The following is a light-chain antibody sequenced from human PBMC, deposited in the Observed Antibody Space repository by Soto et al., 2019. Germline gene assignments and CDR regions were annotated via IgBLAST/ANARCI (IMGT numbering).Light chain of an antibody. J-gene: IGKJ1*01. Sequence: EIVLTQSPGTLSLSPGERGTLSCRASQNLGTLYLAWFQQKSGQAPRLLIYSASRRATGIPDRFTGSGSGTDFTLTINRVEPEDFAVYFCQQYAGSPRTFGQGTKEEIK. CDR1: QNLGTLY. CDR2: SAS. V-gene: IGKV3-20*01. CDR3: QQYAGSPRT.